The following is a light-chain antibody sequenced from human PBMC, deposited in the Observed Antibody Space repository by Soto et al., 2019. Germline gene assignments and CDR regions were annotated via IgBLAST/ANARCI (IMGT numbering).Light chain of an antibody. CDR1: QSVSSNY. V-gene: IGKV3-20*01. J-gene: IGKJ1*01. Sequence: EIVLTQSPGTLSLSPGERATLSCRASQSVSSNYLAWYQQRPGQAPRLLIYGASSRATGIPDRFSGSGSGTDFTLTISRLEPEDFAVYYCQQYGSSGTFGQGTMV. CDR3: QQYGSSGT. CDR2: GAS.